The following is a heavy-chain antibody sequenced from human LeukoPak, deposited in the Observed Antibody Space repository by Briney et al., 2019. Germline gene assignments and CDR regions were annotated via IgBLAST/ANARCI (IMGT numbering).Heavy chain of an antibody. J-gene: IGHJ4*02. CDR2: ISRSDGST. V-gene: IGHV3-23*01. CDR1: GFIFSSYA. CDR3: AKGRERSDWYNYDY. Sequence: GGSLRLSCAASGFIFSSYAMSWVRQAPGKGLEWVSAISRSDGSTYYADSVKGRFTISRDNSKNTLFLQMNSLEVEDTAVYYCAKGRERSDWYNYDYWGQGTLVTVSS. D-gene: IGHD1-14*01.